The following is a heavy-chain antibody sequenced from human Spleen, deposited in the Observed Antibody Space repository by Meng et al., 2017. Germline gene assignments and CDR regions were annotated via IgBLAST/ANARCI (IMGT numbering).Heavy chain of an antibody. CDR3: ARGFNSGSFPDY. CDR1: GFTFDDYA. V-gene: IGHV3-9*01. D-gene: IGHD5-24*01. J-gene: IGHJ4*02. Sequence: SLKISCAASGFTFDDYAMHWVRQAPGKGLEWVSGISWNSGSIGYADSVKGRFTISRDNAKNSLYLEMNSLRVEDTALYHCARGFNSGSFPDYWGQGTVVTVSS. CDR2: ISWNSGSI.